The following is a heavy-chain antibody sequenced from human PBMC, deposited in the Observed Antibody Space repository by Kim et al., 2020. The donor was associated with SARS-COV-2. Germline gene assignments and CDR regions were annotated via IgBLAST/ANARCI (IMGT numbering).Heavy chain of an antibody. CDR3: ASGGTYYYDSSGHQTDY. CDR2: ISYDGSNK. Sequence: GGSLRLSCAASGFTFSSYAMHWVRQAPGKGLEWVAVISYDGSNKYYADSVKGRFTISRDNSKNTLYLQMNSLRAEDTAVYYCASGGTYYYDSSGHQTDYWGQGTLVTVSS. V-gene: IGHV3-30*04. J-gene: IGHJ4*02. D-gene: IGHD3-22*01. CDR1: GFTFSSYA.